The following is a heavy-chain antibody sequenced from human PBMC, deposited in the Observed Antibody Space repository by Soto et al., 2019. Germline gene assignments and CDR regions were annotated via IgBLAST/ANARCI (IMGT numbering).Heavy chain of an antibody. J-gene: IGHJ4*02. Sequence: GGSLRLSCAASGFTFSSYSMNWVRQAPGKGLEWVSSISSSSSYIYYADSVKGRFTISRDNAKNSLYLQMNSLRAEDTAVYYCARVLMVYAAYYFDYWGQGTLVTVSS. CDR3: ARVLMVYAAYYFDY. CDR1: GFTFSSYS. CDR2: ISSSSSYI. V-gene: IGHV3-21*01. D-gene: IGHD2-8*01.